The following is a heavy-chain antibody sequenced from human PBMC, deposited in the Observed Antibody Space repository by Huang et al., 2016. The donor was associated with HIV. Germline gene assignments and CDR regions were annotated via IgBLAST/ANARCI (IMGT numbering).Heavy chain of an antibody. J-gene: IGHJ4*02. CDR1: GFSLSAGEVG. V-gene: IGHV2-5*02. CDR2: IYWDDDR. Sequence: QITLKESGPTLVKPTQTLTLTCTFSGFSLSAGEVGVGWIRQPPGKALEWLALIYWDDDRRYSPSLKSRLTTTKDSSINQVVLTMTNMDPMDTATYYCAHSAYDTSGYFFRMHFDFWGQGTLVTVSS. CDR3: AHSAYDTSGYFFRMHFDF. D-gene: IGHD3-22*01.